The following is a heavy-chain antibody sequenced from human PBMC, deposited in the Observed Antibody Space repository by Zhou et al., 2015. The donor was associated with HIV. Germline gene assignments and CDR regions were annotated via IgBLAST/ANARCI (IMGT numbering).Heavy chain of an antibody. J-gene: IGHJ2*01. D-gene: IGHD5-12*01. Sequence: QVQLVQSGAEVKKPGSSVKVSCKASGGTFSSYAISWVRQAPGQGLEWMGGIIPIFGTANYAQKFQGRVTITADESTSTAYMELSSLRSEDTAVYYCAREGAPQVATIDSYWYFDLWGRGTLVTVSS. CDR1: GGTFSSYA. V-gene: IGHV1-69*01. CDR2: IIPIFGTA. CDR3: AREGAPQVATIDSYWYFDL.